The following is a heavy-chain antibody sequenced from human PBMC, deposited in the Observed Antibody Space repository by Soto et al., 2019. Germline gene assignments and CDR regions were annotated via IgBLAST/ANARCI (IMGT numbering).Heavy chain of an antibody. CDR3: AKGADSSGYYNFDY. V-gene: IGHV3-30*18. Sequence: QVQLVESGGGVVQPGRSLRLSCAASGFTFSSYGMHWVRQAPGKGLEWVAVISYDGSNKYYADSVKGRFTISRDNPKNTLYLQMNSLRAEDTAVYYCAKGADSSGYYNFDYWGQGTLVTVSS. J-gene: IGHJ4*02. CDR1: GFTFSSYG. CDR2: ISYDGSNK. D-gene: IGHD3-22*01.